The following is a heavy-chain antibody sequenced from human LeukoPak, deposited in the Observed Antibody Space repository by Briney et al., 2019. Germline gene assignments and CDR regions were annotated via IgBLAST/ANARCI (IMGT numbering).Heavy chain of an antibody. CDR3: AREYSTSSPDAFSI. CDR2: IIPIFGTT. V-gene: IGHV1-69*05. D-gene: IGHD2-2*01. Sequence: GASVKVSCKASGGTFSSYAISWVRQAPGQGPEWMGGIIPIFGTTNYAQKFQGRVKITTDESTSTIYMELSSLRSEDTAVYYCAREYSTSSPDAFSIWGQGTMVTVSS. CDR1: GGTFSSYA. J-gene: IGHJ3*02.